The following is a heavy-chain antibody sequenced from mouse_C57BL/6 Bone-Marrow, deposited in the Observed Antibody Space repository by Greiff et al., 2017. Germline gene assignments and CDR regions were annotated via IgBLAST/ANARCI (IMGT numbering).Heavy chain of an antibody. CDR2: INPSNGGT. D-gene: IGHD2-14*01. CDR3: ARRVRRRDYSRGY. CDR1: GYTFPSYW. V-gene: IGHV1-53*01. Sequence: QVQLQQPGTELVKPGASVKLSCKASGYTFPSYWMHWVNQRPGQGLEWIGNINPSNGGTNYNETFKSKATLTVDNSSSPAYLQLRRLTSEYPAVSDCARRVRRRDYSRGYWGQGTRVT. J-gene: IGHJ4*01.